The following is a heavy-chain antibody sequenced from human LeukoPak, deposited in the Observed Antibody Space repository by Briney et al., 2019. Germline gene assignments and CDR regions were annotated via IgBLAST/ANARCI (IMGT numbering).Heavy chain of an antibody. CDR1: GFTFSSYG. CDR2: INHSGST. J-gene: IGHJ4*02. Sequence: PGGSLRLSCAASGFTFSSYGMNWVRQAPGKGLEWIGEINHSGSTNYNPSLKSRVTISIDTSKNQFSLKLSSVIAADTAVYYCASGRGIFGVVHFDYWGQGTLVTVSS. CDR3: ASGRGIFGVVHFDY. V-gene: IGHV4-34*01. D-gene: IGHD3-3*01.